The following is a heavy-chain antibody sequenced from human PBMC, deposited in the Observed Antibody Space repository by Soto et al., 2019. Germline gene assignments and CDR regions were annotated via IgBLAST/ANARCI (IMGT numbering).Heavy chain of an antibody. V-gene: IGHV1-18*01. CDR1: GYTFTSHG. CDR3: ASDAGATIYTREPFDM. J-gene: IGHJ3*02. Sequence: QVQLVQSGAEVKKPGASVTVSCKASGYTFTSHGISWVRQAPGQGLEWMGWISTYNGNTNYAQKLQGRVTMTTDTSTTTAYMALRSLRSADTAVYYCASDAGATIYTREPFDMWGQGTVVTVSS. D-gene: IGHD1-26*01. CDR2: ISTYNGNT.